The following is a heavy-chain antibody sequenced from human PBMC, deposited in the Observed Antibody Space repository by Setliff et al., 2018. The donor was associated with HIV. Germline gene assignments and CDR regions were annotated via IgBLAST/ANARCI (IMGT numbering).Heavy chain of an antibody. J-gene: IGHJ4*02. Sequence: SETLSLTCTVSGGSISSGSYYWNWIRQPAGKGLEWIGHIYTSGSTNYDPSLKSRVTISVDTSKNQFSLKLTSVTAADTAVYYCARDSYGGNFLFDYWGQGTLVTVSS. CDR3: ARDSYGGNFLFDY. CDR1: GGSISSGSYY. D-gene: IGHD4-17*01. V-gene: IGHV4-61*09. CDR2: IYTSGST.